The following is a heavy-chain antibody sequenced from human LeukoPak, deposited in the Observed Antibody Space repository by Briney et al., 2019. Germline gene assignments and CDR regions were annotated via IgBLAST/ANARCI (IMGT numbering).Heavy chain of an antibody. V-gene: IGHV4-39*01. CDR3: ARQPGYNYGYFYFDY. Sequence: PSQTLSLTCTLSGGSITSATYDWGWIRQPPGEGLEWIGGIHHSGSAYYNPSFKTRVTISVDTSKNRFSLKLRSVTAADTAVYYCARQPGYNYGYFYFDYWGQGTLVTVSS. D-gene: IGHD5-18*01. CDR1: GGSITSATYD. J-gene: IGHJ4*02. CDR2: IHHSGSA.